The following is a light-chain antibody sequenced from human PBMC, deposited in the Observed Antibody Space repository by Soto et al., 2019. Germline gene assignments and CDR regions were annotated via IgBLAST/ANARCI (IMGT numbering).Light chain of an antibody. CDR3: QQYASSPYT. Sequence: EIVLTQSPGTLSLSPGERATLSCRASQSVTSSYLAWYQQKPGQSPRPLIYGASTRATGIPDRFSGSGSGTDFSLTISRLEPEDFAVYYCQQYASSPYTFGQGTKLEIK. CDR1: QSVTSSY. V-gene: IGKV3-20*01. J-gene: IGKJ2*01. CDR2: GAS.